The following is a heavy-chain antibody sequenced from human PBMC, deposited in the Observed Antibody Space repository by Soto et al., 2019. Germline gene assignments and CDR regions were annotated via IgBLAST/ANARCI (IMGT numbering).Heavy chain of an antibody. CDR3: ARATHYDFWSGYPLDFDY. Sequence: SETLSLTCTVSGGSISSYYWSWIRQPPGKGLEWIGYIYYSGSTNYNPSLKSRVTISVDTSKNQFSLKLSSVTAADTAVYYCARATHYDFWSGYPLDFDYWGQGTLATVSS. D-gene: IGHD3-3*01. CDR1: GGSISSYY. CDR2: IYYSGST. V-gene: IGHV4-59*01. J-gene: IGHJ4*02.